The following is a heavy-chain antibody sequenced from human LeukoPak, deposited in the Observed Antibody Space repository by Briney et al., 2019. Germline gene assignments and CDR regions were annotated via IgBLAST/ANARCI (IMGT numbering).Heavy chain of an antibody. CDR2: ISYDGSNK. D-gene: IGHD2-2*01. Sequence: GRSLRLSCAASGFTFSSYAMHWVRQAPGKGLEWVAVISYDGSNKYYADSVKGRFTISRDNSKNTLYLQMNSLRAEDTAVYYCARDRYCSSTSCYLLSWGQGTLVTVSS. V-gene: IGHV3-30-3*01. CDR1: GFTFSSYA. J-gene: IGHJ5*02. CDR3: ARDRYCSSTSCYLLS.